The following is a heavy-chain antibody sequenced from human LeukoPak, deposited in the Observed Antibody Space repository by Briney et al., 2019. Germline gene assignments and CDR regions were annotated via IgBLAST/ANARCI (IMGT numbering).Heavy chain of an antibody. CDR1: GFTFSDYY. CDR3: ARESTGYDILTGYYRGNFDY. D-gene: IGHD3-9*01. CDR2: ISSSGSTI. Sequence: GGFLRLSCAASGFTFSDYYMSWIRQAPGKGLEWVSYISSSGSTIYYADSVKGRFTISRDNAKNSLYLQMNSLRAEDTAVYYCARESTGYDILTGYYRGNFDYWGQGTLVTVSS. J-gene: IGHJ4*02. V-gene: IGHV3-11*01.